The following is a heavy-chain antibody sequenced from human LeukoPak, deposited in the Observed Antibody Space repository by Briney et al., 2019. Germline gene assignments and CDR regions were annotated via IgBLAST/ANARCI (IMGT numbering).Heavy chain of an antibody. CDR3: ARSLRDCSSTSCYASDY. CDR1: GFTFSSYS. J-gene: IGHJ4*02. V-gene: IGHV3-21*01. D-gene: IGHD2-2*01. Sequence: PGGSLRLSCAASGFTFSSYSMNWVRQAPGKGLEWVSSISSSSSYIYYADSVKGRFTISRDNAKNSLYLQMNSLRAEDTAVYYCARSLRDCSSTSCYASDYWGQGTLVAVSS. CDR2: ISSSSSYI.